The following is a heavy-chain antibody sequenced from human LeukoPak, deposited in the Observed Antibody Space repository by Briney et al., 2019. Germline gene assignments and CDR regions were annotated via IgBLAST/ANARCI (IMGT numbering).Heavy chain of an antibody. CDR1: GGSISSNH. J-gene: IGHJ4*02. D-gene: IGHD1-26*01. V-gene: IGHV4-59*08. CDR3: ARHGGSWTFDY. Sequence: SETLSLTCTVSGGSISSNHWSWIRQSPGKGLEWIAYISYSGSTNYNPSLQSRVTMSVDTSKNQFSLKVSSVTAADTAVYYCARHGGSWTFDYWGQGTLVTVSS. CDR2: ISYSGST.